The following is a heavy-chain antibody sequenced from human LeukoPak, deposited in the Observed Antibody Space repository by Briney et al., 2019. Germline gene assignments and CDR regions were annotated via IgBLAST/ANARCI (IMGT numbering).Heavy chain of an antibody. V-gene: IGHV1-69*04. CDR2: IIPILGIA. CDR1: GGTFSSYA. CDR3: ARGNELLGGFNWFDP. Sequence: ASVKVSCKASGGTFSSYAISWVRQAPGQGLEWMGRIIPILGIANYAQKFQGRVTITADKSTSTAYMELSSLRSEDTAVYYCARGNELLGGFNWFDPWGQGTLVTVSS. D-gene: IGHD1-7*01. J-gene: IGHJ5*02.